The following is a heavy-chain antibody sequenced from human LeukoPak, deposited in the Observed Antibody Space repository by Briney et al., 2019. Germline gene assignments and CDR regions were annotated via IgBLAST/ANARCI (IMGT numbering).Heavy chain of an antibody. CDR3: ARDKENSRDFWGGQGNWFDP. D-gene: IGHD3-3*01. Sequence: ASVKVSSTASGYIFTTYGVNWVRQAPGQGLGWMGWISSYNGRTQYSQKLQGRVTMTTDTSTRTAYTALRRLRSDAPAVPYFARDKENSRDFWGGQGNWFDPWGQGTLFTVSS. CDR2: ISSYNGRT. J-gene: IGHJ5*02. CDR1: GYIFTTYG. V-gene: IGHV1-18*01.